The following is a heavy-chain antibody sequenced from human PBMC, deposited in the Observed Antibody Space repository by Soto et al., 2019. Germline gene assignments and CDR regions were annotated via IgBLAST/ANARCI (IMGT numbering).Heavy chain of an antibody. J-gene: IGHJ4*02. Sequence: SVKVSCKASGYTFTSYAMHWVRQAPGQRLEWMGWINAGNGNTKYSQKFQGRVTITRGTSASTAYMELSSLRSEDTAVYYCARDPIAVAGFFDFWGQGTLVTVSS. CDR2: INAGNGNT. V-gene: IGHV1-3*01. CDR1: GYTFTSYA. CDR3: ARDPIAVAGFFDF. D-gene: IGHD6-19*01.